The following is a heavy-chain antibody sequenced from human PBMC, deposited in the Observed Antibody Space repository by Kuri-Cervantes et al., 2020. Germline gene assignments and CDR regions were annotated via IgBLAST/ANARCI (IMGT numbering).Heavy chain of an antibody. CDR3: ARSMWFEEFGFYYYYGMDV. D-gene: IGHD3-10*01. CDR2: IYSGGST. Sequence: GESLKISCAASGFTFSSYWMSWVRQAPGKGLEWVSVIYSGGSTYYADSVKGRFTISRDNSKNTLYLQMNSLRAEDTAVYYCARSMWFEEFGFYYYYGMDVWGQGTTVTVSS. CDR1: GFTFSSYW. V-gene: IGHV3-53*01. J-gene: IGHJ6*02.